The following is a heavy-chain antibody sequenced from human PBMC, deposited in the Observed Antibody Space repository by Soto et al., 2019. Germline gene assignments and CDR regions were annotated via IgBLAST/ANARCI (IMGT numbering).Heavy chain of an antibody. J-gene: IGHJ4*02. CDR3: ASNSGYSSSWNPGNFRY. D-gene: IGHD6-13*01. V-gene: IGHV5-51*01. Sequence: GESLKISCKGSGYSFTSYWIGWVRQMPGKGLEWMGIIYPGDSDTRYSPSFQGQVTISADKSISTAYLQWSSLKASDTAMYYCASNSGYSSSWNPGNFRYWGQGTLVTVSS. CDR1: GYSFTSYW. CDR2: IYPGDSDT.